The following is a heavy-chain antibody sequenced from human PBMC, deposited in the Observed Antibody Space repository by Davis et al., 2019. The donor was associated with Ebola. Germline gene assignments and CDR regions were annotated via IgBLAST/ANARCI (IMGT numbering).Heavy chain of an antibody. Sequence: SETLSLTCTVSGGSISSSNWWSWVRQPPGKGLEWIGEIYHSGSTNYNPSLKSRVTISVDKSKNQFSLKLSSVTAADTAVYYCAGRMDTAMVINNWFDPWGQGTLVTVSS. J-gene: IGHJ5*02. CDR2: IYHSGST. V-gene: IGHV4-4*02. CDR3: AGRMDTAMVINNWFDP. CDR1: GGSISSSNW. D-gene: IGHD5-18*01.